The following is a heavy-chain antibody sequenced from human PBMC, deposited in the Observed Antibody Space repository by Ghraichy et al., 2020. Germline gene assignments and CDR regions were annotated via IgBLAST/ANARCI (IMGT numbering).Heavy chain of an antibody. CDR1: GGSISSYY. CDR3: ARERTPSSGWYMGDKYYYYGMDV. CDR2: IYTSGST. V-gene: IGHV4-4*07. Sequence: SETLSLTCTVSGGSISSYYWSWIRQPAGKGLEWIGRIYTSGSTNYNPSLKSRVTMSVDTSKNQFSLKLSSVTAADTAVYYCARERTPSSGWYMGDKYYYYGMDVWGQGTTVTVSS. D-gene: IGHD6-19*01. J-gene: IGHJ6*02.